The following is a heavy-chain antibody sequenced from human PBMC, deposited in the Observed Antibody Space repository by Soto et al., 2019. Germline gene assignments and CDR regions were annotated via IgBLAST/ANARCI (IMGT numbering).Heavy chain of an antibody. CDR1: GFTFSSYG. CDR3: AKDQAFTAIHQWPFDY. D-gene: IGHD5-18*01. V-gene: IGHV3-30*18. Sequence: QVQLVESGGGVVQPGRSLRLSCAASGFTFSSYGMHWVRQAPGKGLDWVAVISYDGSNKYYADSVKGRFTISRDNSKNTLYMHMNSLRAEDTAVYYCAKDQAFTAIHQWPFDYWGQGTLVTVAS. J-gene: IGHJ4*02. CDR2: ISYDGSNK.